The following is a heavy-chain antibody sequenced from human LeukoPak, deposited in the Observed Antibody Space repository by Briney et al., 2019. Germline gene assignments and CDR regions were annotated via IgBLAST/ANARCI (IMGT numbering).Heavy chain of an antibody. CDR3: AGSLTMVRGVITSPPWYYGMDV. J-gene: IGHJ6*02. D-gene: IGHD3-10*01. V-gene: IGHV3-48*04. CDR1: GFTFSSYS. CDR2: ISSSSSTV. Sequence: GGSLRLSCAASGFTFSSYSMNWVRQAPGKGLEWVSYISSSSSTVYYADSVKGRFTISRDNAKNSLYLQMNSLRAEDTAVYYCAGSLTMVRGVITSPPWYYGMDVWGQGTTVTVCS.